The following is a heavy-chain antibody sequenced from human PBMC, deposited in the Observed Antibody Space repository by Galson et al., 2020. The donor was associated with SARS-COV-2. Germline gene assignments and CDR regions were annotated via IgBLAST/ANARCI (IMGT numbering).Heavy chain of an antibody. CDR2: IYYSGST. Sequence: SETLSLTCTVSGGSISTAGYYCSWIRQHPGKGLEWIGYIYYSGSTYYNPSLKSRATISVDTSKNQFSLKLSSVTAADTAVYYCARVPRSTIVGVVTQFDYWGQGTLVTVSS. J-gene: IGHJ4*02. V-gene: IGHV4-31*03. CDR3: ARVPRSTIVGVVTQFDY. D-gene: IGHD3-3*01. CDR1: GGSISTAGYY.